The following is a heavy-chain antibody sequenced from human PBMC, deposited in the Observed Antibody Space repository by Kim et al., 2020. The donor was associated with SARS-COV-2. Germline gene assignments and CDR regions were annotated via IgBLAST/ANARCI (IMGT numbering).Heavy chain of an antibody. V-gene: IGHV3-74*01. CDR2: INTDGSYT. CDR3: ARFGRGWSEGS. J-gene: IGHJ4*02. D-gene: IGHD6-19*01. CDR1: GFTFSSDW. Sequence: GGSLRLSCAGSGFTFSSDWMHWVRQAPGKGLEWVSRINTDGSYTNNEDSVKGRFTISRDNAKNTLYLQMNSLRAEDTAVYYCARFGRGWSEGSWGQGTLVTVSS.